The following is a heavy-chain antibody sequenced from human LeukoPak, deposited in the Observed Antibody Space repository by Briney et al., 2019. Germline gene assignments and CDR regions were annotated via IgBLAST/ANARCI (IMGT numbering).Heavy chain of an antibody. D-gene: IGHD6-6*01. CDR1: GFTFSSYA. CDR2: ISGSGGIT. V-gene: IGHV3-23*01. CDR3: ARDTDSSSSLIDY. J-gene: IGHJ4*02. Sequence: GGSLRLSCAASGFTFSSYAMSWVRQAPGKGLEWVSAISGSGGITSYADSVKGRFTISRDNAKNSLYLQMNSLRAEDTAVYYCARDTDSSSSLIDYWGQGTLVTVSS.